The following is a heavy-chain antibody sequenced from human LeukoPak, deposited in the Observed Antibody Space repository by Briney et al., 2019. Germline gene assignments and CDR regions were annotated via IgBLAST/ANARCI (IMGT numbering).Heavy chain of an antibody. CDR3: ARYGDYFDY. D-gene: IGHD4-17*01. Sequence: LRLSCAASGFTFDDYAMHWVRQAPGKGLEWIGYIYHSGSTYYNPSLKSRVTISVDRSKNQFSLKLSSVTAADTAVYYCARYGDYFDYWGQGTLVTVSS. J-gene: IGHJ4*02. CDR1: GFTFDDYA. V-gene: IGHV4-30-2*01. CDR2: IYHSGST.